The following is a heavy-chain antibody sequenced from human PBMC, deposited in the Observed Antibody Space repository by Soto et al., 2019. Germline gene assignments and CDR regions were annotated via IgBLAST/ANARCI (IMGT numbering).Heavy chain of an antibody. CDR2: IYYSGST. Sequence: KSSETLSLTCTVSGGSISSSSYYWGWIRQPPGKGLEWIGSIYYSGSTYYNPSLKSRVTISVDTSKNQFSLKLSSVTAADTAVYYCARQSVVAATFDYWGQGTLVTVSS. D-gene: IGHD2-15*01. CDR1: GGSISSSSYY. CDR3: ARQSVVAATFDY. J-gene: IGHJ4*02. V-gene: IGHV4-39*01.